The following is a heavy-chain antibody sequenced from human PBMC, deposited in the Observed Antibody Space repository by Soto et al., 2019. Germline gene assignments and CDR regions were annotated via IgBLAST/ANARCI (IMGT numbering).Heavy chain of an antibody. J-gene: IGHJ5*02. D-gene: IGHD2-2*01. CDR2: IYYTGRT. Sequence: XXTLSLAFTVSGDSIISSSYHWASIRQPPGKGLEWIGAIYYTGRTSYNPSLQSRVTISVDTSKNQYSLNLRSVTAADTSVYYCSRMPTGFPNWFDPWGQGTLVTVSS. V-gene: IGHV4-39*01. CDR3: SRMPTGFPNWFDP. CDR1: GDSIISSSYH.